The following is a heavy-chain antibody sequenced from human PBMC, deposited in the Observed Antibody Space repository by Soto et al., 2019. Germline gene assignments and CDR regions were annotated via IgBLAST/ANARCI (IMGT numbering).Heavy chain of an antibody. Sequence: PSETLSLTCAVYGGSISSNNWRSWVRQPRGKGLEWIGEIYHSGSTNYNPALKSRVTISLDESKNQYSLKLTSVTAADSAVYYCARDDHIVVVPTSLGAMDVWGQGTTVTVSS. CDR1: GGSISSNNW. CDR2: IYHSGST. D-gene: IGHD2-2*01. CDR3: ARDDHIVVVPTSLGAMDV. V-gene: IGHV4-4*02. J-gene: IGHJ6*02.